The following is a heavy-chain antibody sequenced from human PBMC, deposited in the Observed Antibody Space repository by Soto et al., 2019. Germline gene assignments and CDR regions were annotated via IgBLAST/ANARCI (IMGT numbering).Heavy chain of an antibody. D-gene: IGHD6-6*01. CDR2: IKQDGSEK. V-gene: IGHV3-7*01. CDR3: AREDSSSSPDY. J-gene: IGHJ4*02. Sequence: PGGSLRLSCAASGFTFSSHWMSWVRQAPGKGLEWVANIKQDGSEKYYVDSVKGRFTISRDNAKNSLYLQMNSLRAEDTAVYYCAREDSSSSPDYWGQGTLVTVSS. CDR1: GFTFSSHW.